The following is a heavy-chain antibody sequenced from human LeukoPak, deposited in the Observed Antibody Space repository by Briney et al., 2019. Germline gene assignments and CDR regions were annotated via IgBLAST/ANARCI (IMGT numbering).Heavy chain of an antibody. CDR1: GYTFTTYA. J-gene: IGHJ4*02. V-gene: IGHV7-4-1*02. CDR2: ISTTTGNP. CDR3: ARELSPGADY. D-gene: IGHD3-16*01. Sequence: ASVKVSCKTSGYTFTTYAMNWVRQAPGQGLEWMGWISTTTGNPTYAQGFTGRFVFSLDTSVSTAYLQISSPKAEDTAVYYCARELSPGADYWGQGTLVTVSS.